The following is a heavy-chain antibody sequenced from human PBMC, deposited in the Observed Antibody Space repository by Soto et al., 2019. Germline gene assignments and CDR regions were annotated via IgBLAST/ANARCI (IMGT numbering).Heavy chain of an antibody. Sequence: PGGSLRLSCAASGFTFSSYGMHWVRQAPGKGPEWVAVIWYDGSNKYYADSVKGRFTISRENAKNSLNLQMNSLSAGDTAIYYCAREIATDGHWYFDLWGRGTLVTVSS. D-gene: IGHD2-21*01. CDR2: IWYDGSNK. CDR3: AREIATDGHWYFDL. J-gene: IGHJ2*01. CDR1: GFTFSSYG. V-gene: IGHV3-33*01.